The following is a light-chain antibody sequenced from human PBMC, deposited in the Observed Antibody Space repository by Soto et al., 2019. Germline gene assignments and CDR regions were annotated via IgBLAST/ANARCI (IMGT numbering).Light chain of an antibody. CDR3: QQLNSYPRT. CDR1: QGISSY. CDR2: AAS. J-gene: IGKJ1*01. Sequence: DIQLTQSPSFLSASVGDRVTITCRASQGISSYLAWYQQKPGKAPKLLIYAASTLQSGVPSRFSGSGSGTEFTLTISSLQTEDFATYYCQQLNSYPRTFGQGIKVEIK. V-gene: IGKV1-9*01.